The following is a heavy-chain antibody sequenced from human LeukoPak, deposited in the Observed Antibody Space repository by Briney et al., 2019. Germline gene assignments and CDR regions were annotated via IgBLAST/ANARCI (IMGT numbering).Heavy chain of an antibody. CDR2: INHSGST. CDR1: GGSFSGYY. V-gene: IGHV4-34*01. CDR3: ARENTVTNSLDY. D-gene: IGHD4-17*01. J-gene: IGHJ4*02. Sequence: SETLSLTCAVYGGSFSGYYWSWLRQPPGKGLEWIGEINHSGSTNYNPSLKSRVTISVDTSKNQFSLKLSSVTAAGTAVYYCARENTVTNSLDYWGQGTLVTVSS.